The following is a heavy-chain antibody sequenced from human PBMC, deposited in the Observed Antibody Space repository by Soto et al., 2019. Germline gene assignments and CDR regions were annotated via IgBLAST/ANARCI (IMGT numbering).Heavy chain of an antibody. J-gene: IGHJ6*02. Sequence: ASVKVSCKASGYTFTSYGISWVRQAPGQGLEWMGWISAYNGNTNYAQKLQGRVTMTTDTSTSTAYMELRSLRSDDTAVYYCARNWVVRSFQAITYYYGMDVWGQGTTVTVSS. CDR2: ISAYNGNT. CDR1: GYTFTSYG. D-gene: IGHD3-10*01. CDR3: ARNWVVRSFQAITYYYGMDV. V-gene: IGHV1-18*01.